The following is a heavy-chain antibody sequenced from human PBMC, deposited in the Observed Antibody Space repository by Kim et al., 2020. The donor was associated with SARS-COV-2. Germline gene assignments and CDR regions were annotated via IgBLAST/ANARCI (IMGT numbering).Heavy chain of an antibody. CDR1: GFTFSSYA. CDR2: ISYDGSNK. J-gene: IGHJ4*02. V-gene: IGHV3-30-3*01. D-gene: IGHD6-13*01. Sequence: GGSLRLSCAASGFTFSSYAMHWVRQAPGKGLEWVAVISYDGSNKYYADSVKGRFTISRDNSKNTLYLQMNSLRAEDTAVYYCARGYSSSWYHGPHSPSGSYVPGSMLFPLDYWGQGTLVTVSS. CDR3: ARGYSSSWYHGPHSPSGSYVPGSMLFPLDY.